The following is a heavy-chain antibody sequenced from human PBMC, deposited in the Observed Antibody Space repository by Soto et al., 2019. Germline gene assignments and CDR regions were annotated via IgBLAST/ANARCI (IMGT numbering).Heavy chain of an antibody. CDR2: LKYDGTTT. D-gene: IGHD3-10*01. CDR3: ARERTFGENNHNYMDV. J-gene: IGHJ6*03. CDR1: GFTLSHYW. Sequence: EVQLLESGGGLVQPGGTLTLSCAASGFTLSHYWMHWVRQVPGRGLVWVSRLKYDGTTTSYADSVKGRFTISRDNSKNTLYLQMNSLRAEDTAVYYCARERTFGENNHNYMDVWGTGITVTVSS. V-gene: IGHV3-74*01.